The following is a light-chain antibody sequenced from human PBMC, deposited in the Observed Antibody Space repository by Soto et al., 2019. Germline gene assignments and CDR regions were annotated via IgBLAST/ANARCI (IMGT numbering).Light chain of an antibody. CDR2: GND. Sequence: QLVLTQPPSVSGTPGQRVSISCSGSSSNIGGNSVAWYQQLPGTAPKLLIYGNDLRPSGVTDRFSGSKSGTSASLAISGLRSEDEADYHCATWDGSLSGPVFGGGTKLTVL. V-gene: IGLV1-47*01. CDR3: ATWDGSLSGPV. CDR1: SSNIGGNS. J-gene: IGLJ2*01.